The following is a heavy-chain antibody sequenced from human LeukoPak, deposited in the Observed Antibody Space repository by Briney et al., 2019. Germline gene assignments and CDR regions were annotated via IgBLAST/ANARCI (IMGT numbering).Heavy chain of an antibody. Sequence: SVKGSCKASGYTFTSYGIRGVRQAPGQGLEWMGGIIPIFGTANYAQKFQGRVTITADESTSTAYMELSSLRSEDTAVYYCARCNYGSGRYYTPYFDYWGQGTLVTVSS. V-gene: IGHV1-69*13. CDR1: GYTFTSYG. D-gene: IGHD3-10*01. CDR3: ARCNYGSGRYYTPYFDY. J-gene: IGHJ4*02. CDR2: IIPIFGTA.